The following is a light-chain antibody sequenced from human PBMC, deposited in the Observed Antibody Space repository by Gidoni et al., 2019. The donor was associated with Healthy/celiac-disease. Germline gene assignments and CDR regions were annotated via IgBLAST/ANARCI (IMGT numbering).Light chain of an antibody. J-gene: IGLJ3*02. CDR1: SSHIGSKT. V-gene: IGLV1-44*01. CDR2: SDN. CDR3: AAWDDSLNGWV. Sequence: QSVLTQPPSASGAPGQRVTVSCSGSSSHIGSKTINWYQQLPGTAPKLLIYSDNQRPSGVPDRFSGSKSGTSASLAISGLQSEDEAAYYCAAWDDSLNGWVFGGGTKLTVL.